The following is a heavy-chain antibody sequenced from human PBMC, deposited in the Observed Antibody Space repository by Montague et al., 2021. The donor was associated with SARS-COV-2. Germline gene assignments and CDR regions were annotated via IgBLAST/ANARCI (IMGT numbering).Heavy chain of an antibody. J-gene: IGHJ5*02. CDR2: AYHNGRT. D-gene: IGHD2-2*01. CDR3: ARSRFVVVPAAMSFGHSYFDP. Sequence: SETLSLTCSVSGGSIGTNYWSWNRQPPGGGLEWIGYAYHNGRTNXNPSLRCRVTMSLDTSKNQFSLNVTSVTAADTAVYHCARSRFVVVPAAMSFGHSYFDPWGQGRLVTVSS. CDR1: GGSIGTNY. V-gene: IGHV4-59*01.